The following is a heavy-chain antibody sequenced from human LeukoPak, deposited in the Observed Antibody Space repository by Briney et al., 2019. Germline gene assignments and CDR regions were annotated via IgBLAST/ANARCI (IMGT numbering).Heavy chain of an antibody. CDR3: AREGPAYYYYYMDV. J-gene: IGHJ6*03. V-gene: IGHV4-59*02. Sequence: SETLSLTXTVSGGSVSSYYWSWIRQPPGKGLEWIGYIYYSGSTNYNPSLKSRVTISVDTSKNQFSLKLSSVTAADTAVYYCAREGPAYYYYYMDVWGKGTTVTVSS. CDR2: IYYSGST. CDR1: GGSVSSYY.